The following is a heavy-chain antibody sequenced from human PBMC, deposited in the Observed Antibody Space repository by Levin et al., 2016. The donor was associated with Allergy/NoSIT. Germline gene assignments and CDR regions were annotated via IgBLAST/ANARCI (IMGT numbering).Heavy chain of an antibody. CDR3: ASTQWGYDENSDY. V-gene: IGHV3-23*01. D-gene: IGHD5-18*01. CDR2: ISGSGGST. J-gene: IGHJ4*02. Sequence: WIRQPPGKGLEWVSAISGSGGSTYYADSVKGRFTISRDNSKNTLYLQMNSLRAEDTAVYYCASTQWGYDENSDYWGQGTLVTVSS.